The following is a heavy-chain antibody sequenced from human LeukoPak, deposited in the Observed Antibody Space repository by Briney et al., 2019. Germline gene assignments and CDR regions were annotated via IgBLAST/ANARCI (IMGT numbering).Heavy chain of an antibody. CDR3: ARSYDYGDTVFDY. CDR2: ISAYNGNT. D-gene: IGHD4-17*01. V-gene: IGHV1-18*01. Sequence: GASVKVSCKASGYTFTSYGISWVRQAPGQGLEWMGWISAYNGNTNYAQKLQCRVTMTRDTSTSTVYMELSSLRSEDTAVYYCARSYDYGDTVFDYWGQGTLVTVSS. J-gene: IGHJ4*02. CDR1: GYTFTSYG.